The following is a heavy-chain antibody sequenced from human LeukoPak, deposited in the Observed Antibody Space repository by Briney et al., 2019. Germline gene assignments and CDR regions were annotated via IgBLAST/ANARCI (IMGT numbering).Heavy chain of an antibody. Sequence: PSETLSLTCTVSGGSISSYYWSWIRQPPGKGLEWIGNIYYSGSTNYNPSLKSRVTISVDTSKNQFSLKLSSVTAADTAVYYCARHTDYGSGSPWNYWGQGTLVTVSS. D-gene: IGHD3-10*01. J-gene: IGHJ4*02. V-gene: IGHV4-59*01. CDR2: IYYSGST. CDR3: ARHTDYGSGSPWNY. CDR1: GGSISSYY.